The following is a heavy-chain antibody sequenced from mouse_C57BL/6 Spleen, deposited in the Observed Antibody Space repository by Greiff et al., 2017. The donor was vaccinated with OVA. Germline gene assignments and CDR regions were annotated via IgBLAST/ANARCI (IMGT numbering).Heavy chain of an antibody. CDR2: INPNNGGT. D-gene: IGHD2-5*01. CDR1: GYTFTDYN. V-gene: IGHV1-22*01. CDR3: ARRESNFYYFDY. J-gene: IGHJ2*01. Sequence: EVKLVESGPELVKPGASVKMSCKASGYTFTDYNMHWVKQSHGKSLEWIGYINPNNGGTSYNQKFKGKATLTVNKSSSTAYMELRSLTSEDSAVYYCARRESNFYYFDYWGQGTTLTVSS.